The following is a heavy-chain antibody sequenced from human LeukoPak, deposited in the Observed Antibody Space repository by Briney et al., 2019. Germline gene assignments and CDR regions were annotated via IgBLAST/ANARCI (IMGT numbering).Heavy chain of an antibody. V-gene: IGHV4-59*01. CDR1: GGSISSYY. D-gene: IGHD3-22*01. Sequence: SETLSLTCTVSGGSISSYYWSWIRQPPGKGLEWIGYIYYSGSTNYNPSLESRVTISVDTSKNQFSLKLSSVTAADTAVYYCARVTGYMIEDYFDYWGQGTLVTVSS. CDR3: ARVTGYMIEDYFDY. CDR2: IYYSGST. J-gene: IGHJ4*02.